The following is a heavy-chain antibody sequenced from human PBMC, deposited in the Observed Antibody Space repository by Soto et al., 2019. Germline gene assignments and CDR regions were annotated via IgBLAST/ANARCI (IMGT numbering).Heavy chain of an antibody. D-gene: IGHD3-3*01. Sequence: ASVKVSCKASGGTFSSYAISWVRQAPGQGLEWMGGIIPIFGTANYAQKFQGRVTITADESTSTAYMELSSLRSEDTAVYYCARGLRITIFGVDEMDVWGQGTTVTVSS. CDR3: ARGLRITIFGVDEMDV. CDR2: IIPIFGTA. CDR1: GGTFSSYA. J-gene: IGHJ6*02. V-gene: IGHV1-69*13.